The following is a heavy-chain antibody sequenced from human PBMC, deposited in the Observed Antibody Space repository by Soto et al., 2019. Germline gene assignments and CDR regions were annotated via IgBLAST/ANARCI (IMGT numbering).Heavy chain of an antibody. J-gene: IGHJ4*02. V-gene: IGHV1-8*01. D-gene: IGHD1-26*01. CDR1: GSSFTSLD. CDR2: MAPSTGRT. CDR3: ARGVSAGVDY. Sequence: QVQLVQSGAEVREPGASVKVSCKASGSSFTSLDINWVRHTAGQGLEWMGWMAPSTGRTGYAQKFQGRVTMTKDTSINTAYMELTTLTSDDTAFYYCARGVSAGVDYWGQGTLVIVSS.